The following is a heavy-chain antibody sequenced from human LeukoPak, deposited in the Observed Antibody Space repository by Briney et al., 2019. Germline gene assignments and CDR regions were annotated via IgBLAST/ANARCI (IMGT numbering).Heavy chain of an antibody. D-gene: IGHD6-13*01. CDR2: INHSGST. V-gene: IGHV4-34*01. CDR1: GGSISSYY. J-gene: IGHJ4*02. CDR3: ARGPGTWYYY. Sequence: SETLSLTCNVSGGSISSYYWSWIRQPPGKGLEWIGEINHSGSTNYNPSLKSRVTISIDTSKNQFSLKLSSVTAADTALYYCARGPGTWYYYWGQGTLVTVSS.